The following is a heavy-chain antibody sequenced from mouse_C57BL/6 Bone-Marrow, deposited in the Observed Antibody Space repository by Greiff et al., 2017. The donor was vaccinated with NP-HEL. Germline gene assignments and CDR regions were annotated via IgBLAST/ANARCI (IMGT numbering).Heavy chain of an antibody. CDR2: IRLKSDNYAT. Sequence: DVKLVESGGGLVQPGGSMKLSCVASGFTFSNYWMNWVRQSPEKGLEWVAQIRLKSDNYATHYAESVKGRFTISRDDSKSSVYLQMNNLRAEDTGIYYCTGIDYGSSHWYFDVWGTGTTVTVSS. CDR1: GFTFSNYW. CDR3: TGIDYGSSHWYFDV. V-gene: IGHV6-3*01. D-gene: IGHD1-1*01. J-gene: IGHJ1*03.